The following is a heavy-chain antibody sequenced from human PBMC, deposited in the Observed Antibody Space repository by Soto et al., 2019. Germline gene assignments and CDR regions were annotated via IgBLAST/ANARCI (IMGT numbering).Heavy chain of an antibody. D-gene: IGHD4-17*01. CDR2: ISAYSDNT. J-gene: IGHJ4*02. Sequence: QGQLVQSGAEVKKPGASVKVSCKASGYTFTNYGISWVRQAPGQGLEWMGWISAYSDNTNYAQKFQGRGTMSTDTSTSSGYMELRSLRSDDTAVYYCARDHNTDYGGNSYLDYWGQGTLVTVSS. CDR3: ARDHNTDYGGNSYLDY. CDR1: GYTFTNYG. V-gene: IGHV1-18*04.